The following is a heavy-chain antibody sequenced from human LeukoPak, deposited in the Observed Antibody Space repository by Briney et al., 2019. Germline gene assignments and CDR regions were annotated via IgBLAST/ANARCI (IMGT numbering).Heavy chain of an antibody. V-gene: IGHV3-11*01. CDR2: ISSSGSTI. D-gene: IGHD3-22*01. CDR1: GFTFSDYY. Sequence: SGGSLRLSCAASGFTFSDYYMSWIRQAPGKGLEWVSYISSSGSTIYYADSVKGRFTISRDNAKNSLYLQMNSLRAEDTALYYCARAPGIYYYDSNGLDYWGQGTLVTVSS. CDR3: ARAPGIYYYDSNGLDY. J-gene: IGHJ4*02.